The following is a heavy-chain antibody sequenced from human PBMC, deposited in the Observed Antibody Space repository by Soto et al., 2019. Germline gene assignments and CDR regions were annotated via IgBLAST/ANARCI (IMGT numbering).Heavy chain of an antibody. CDR3: VRDRDPMNREVIMTVGHLRL. Sequence: QVQLLESGGGVVQPGRSLRLSCVASGFTLTNNGMHWVRQAPGQGLEWVAVISSDGSSYYYGDSVRGRFTISRDNSKNTMYLQMNNLRVEDTALYYCVRDRDPMNREVIMTVGHLRLWGRGTLVSVSS. V-gene: IGHV3-30*03. J-gene: IGHJ2*01. CDR1: GFTLTNNG. CDR2: ISSDGSSY. D-gene: IGHD3-16*01.